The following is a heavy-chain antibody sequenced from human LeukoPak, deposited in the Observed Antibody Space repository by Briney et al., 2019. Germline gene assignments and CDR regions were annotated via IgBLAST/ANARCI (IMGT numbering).Heavy chain of an antibody. Sequence: ASETVSCKASGYTFTTYSISWVRQAPGQGLEWMGWISAYNGNTNSAQKFQGRVTMTTDTSTGTAYMELRSLRSDDTAVYYCAREEGAPIAAANIWGLGTMVTVSS. CDR1: GYTFTTYS. D-gene: IGHD6-13*01. CDR2: ISAYNGNT. V-gene: IGHV1-18*01. J-gene: IGHJ3*02. CDR3: AREEGAPIAAANI.